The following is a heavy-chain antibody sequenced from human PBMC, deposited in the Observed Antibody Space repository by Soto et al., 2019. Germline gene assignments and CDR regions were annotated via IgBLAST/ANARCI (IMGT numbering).Heavy chain of an antibody. Sequence: DSVDVSWECGGATFRGYHMHWVRQAPGQMLEWMGWINAGNGNTKYSQKFQGRVTIPRDTSASTAYMELSSLRSEDTAVLYCARADCSSNSCHYGYWGQGTLVTVSS. D-gene: IGHD2-2*01. CDR3: ARADCSSNSCHYGY. CDR1: GATFRGYH. V-gene: IGHV1-3*01. J-gene: IGHJ4*02. CDR2: INAGNGNT.